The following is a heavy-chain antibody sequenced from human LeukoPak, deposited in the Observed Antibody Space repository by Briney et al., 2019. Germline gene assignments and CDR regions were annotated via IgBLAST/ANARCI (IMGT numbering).Heavy chain of an antibody. J-gene: IGHJ5*02. CDR1: GGSISSYY. D-gene: IGHD6-13*01. CDR3: ARVELANWFDP. Sequence: PSETLSLTCTVSGGSISSYYWSWIRLPPGKGLEWIGYIYYSGSTNYNPSLKSRVTISVDTSKNQFSLKLSSVTAADTAVYYCARVELANWFDPWGQGTLVTVSS. V-gene: IGHV4-59*01. CDR2: IYYSGST.